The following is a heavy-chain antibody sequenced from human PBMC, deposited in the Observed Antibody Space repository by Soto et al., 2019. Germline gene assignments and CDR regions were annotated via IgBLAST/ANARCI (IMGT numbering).Heavy chain of an antibody. CDR1: GYTFNTYA. J-gene: IGHJ4*02. Sequence: ASVKVSCKASGYTFNTYAMHWVRQAPGQRLEWMGWINAGNGNTKYSQKFQGRVTITRDTSASTAYMELNSLRSEDTALYYCSRGKYDSSGYYRYYFDYWGQGTLVTVSS. CDR2: INAGNGNT. D-gene: IGHD3-22*01. V-gene: IGHV1-3*01. CDR3: SRGKYDSSGYYRYYFDY.